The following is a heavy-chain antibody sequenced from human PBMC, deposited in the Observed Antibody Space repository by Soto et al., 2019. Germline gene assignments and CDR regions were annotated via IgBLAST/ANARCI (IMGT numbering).Heavy chain of an antibody. CDR2: INHSGST. J-gene: IGHJ6*02. D-gene: IGHD3-22*01. Sequence: QVQLQQWGAGLLKPSETLSLTCAVYGGSFSGYYWSWIRQPPGKGLEWIGEINHSGSTNYNPSLKCRVTISVDTSKNQFSLKLSSVTAADTAVYYCARIRAARGLVSQINHYYGMDVWGQGTTVTVSS. CDR1: GGSFSGYY. CDR3: ARIRAARGLVSQINHYYGMDV. V-gene: IGHV4-34*01.